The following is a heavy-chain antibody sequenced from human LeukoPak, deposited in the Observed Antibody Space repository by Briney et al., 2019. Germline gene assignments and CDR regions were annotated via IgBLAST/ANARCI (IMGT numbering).Heavy chain of an antibody. V-gene: IGHV4-39*01. CDR3: ASQYCSGGSCSHDY. Sequence: SETLSLTCTVSGGSISSSSYYWGWIRQPPGKGLEWIGSIYYSGSTYYNPSLRSRVTISVDTSKNQFSLKLSSVTAADTAVYYCASQYCSGGSCSHDYWGQGTLVTVSS. J-gene: IGHJ4*02. CDR1: GGSISSSSYY. D-gene: IGHD2-15*01. CDR2: IYYSGST.